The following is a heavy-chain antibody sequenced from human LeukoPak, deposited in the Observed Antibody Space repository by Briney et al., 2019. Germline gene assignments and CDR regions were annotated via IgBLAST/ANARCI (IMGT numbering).Heavy chain of an antibody. D-gene: IGHD6-6*01. Sequence: RPSETLSLTCAVYGGSFSGYYWSWIRQPPGKWQEWIGEINQSGSTNYNPSLKSRVTISVDTSKNQFSLKLSSVTAADTAVYYCARGEYSSSSWFDPWGQGTLVTVSS. V-gene: IGHV4-34*01. CDR2: INQSGST. J-gene: IGHJ5*02. CDR1: GGSFSGYY. CDR3: ARGEYSSSSWFDP.